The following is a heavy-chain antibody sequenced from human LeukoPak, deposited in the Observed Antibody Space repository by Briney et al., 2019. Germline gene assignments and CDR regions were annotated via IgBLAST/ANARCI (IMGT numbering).Heavy chain of an antibody. Sequence: PSETLSLTCTVSGASVSNYYWSWIRQPPGKGLEWIGYFSYSGSTNYNPSLKSRVTISVDTSKNQFSLKLSSVTAADTAVYYCARRGASSNWFDPWGQGTLVTVSS. CDR3: ARRGASSNWFDP. J-gene: IGHJ5*02. CDR2: FSYSGST. V-gene: IGHV4-59*02. CDR1: GASVSNYY. D-gene: IGHD1-26*01.